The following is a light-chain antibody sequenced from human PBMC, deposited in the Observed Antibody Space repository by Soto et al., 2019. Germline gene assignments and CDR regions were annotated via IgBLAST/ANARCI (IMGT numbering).Light chain of an antibody. CDR3: QTWGTGIVV. V-gene: IGLV4-69*01. J-gene: IGLJ2*01. Sequence: QSVLTQSPSASASLGASVKLTCTLSSGHSNYAIAWHQQQPEKCPRYLMKVNSDGSHSKGDGIPDRFSGSNSGAERYLTISSLQSEDEADYYCQTWGTGIVVFGGGTKVTVL. CDR2: VNSDGSH. CDR1: SGHSNYA.